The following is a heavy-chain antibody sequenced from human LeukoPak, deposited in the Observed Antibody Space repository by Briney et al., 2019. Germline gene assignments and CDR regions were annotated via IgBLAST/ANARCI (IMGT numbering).Heavy chain of an antibody. V-gene: IGHV3-23*01. J-gene: IGHJ4*02. D-gene: IGHD5-24*01. CDR3: AKPGYNRFDY. CDR1: GFTFSSSA. CDR2: ISGSGSGGST. Sequence: GGSLRHSCAASGFTFSSSAMSWVRQAPGKGLEWVSSISGSGSGGSTYYADSVKGRFTISRDNSKNTLYLQMNSLRAEDTAVYYCAKPGYNRFDYWGQGTLVTVSS.